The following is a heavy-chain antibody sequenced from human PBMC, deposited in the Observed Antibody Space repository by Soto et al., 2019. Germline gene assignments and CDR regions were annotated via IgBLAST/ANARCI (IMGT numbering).Heavy chain of an antibody. Sequence: EVQLVESGGGLVKPGGSLRLSCVGSGFTFINAWMSWVRQAPGKGLEWIGRITSKSDGGTAEYAAPVKCRFTISRDDTTNSLYLQMNSLKTEGTDVSYCSTARGELRYCSRGSCRHSVDCWSQGTLVTVTS. D-gene: IGHD2-15*01. CDR1: GFTFINAW. CDR2: ITSKSDGGTA. J-gene: IGHJ4*02. V-gene: IGHV3-15*01. CDR3: STARGELRYCSRGSCRHSVDC.